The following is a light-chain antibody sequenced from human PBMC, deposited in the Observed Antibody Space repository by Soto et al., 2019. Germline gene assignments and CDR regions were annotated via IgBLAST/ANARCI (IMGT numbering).Light chain of an antibody. CDR3: QSYDSSLSGWV. CDR1: SSNIGAGYV. Sequence: QSVLTQPPSVSGAPGQRVTISCTGSSSNIGAGYVHWYRQLPGTAPKLLIYGNSNRPSGVPDRFSGSKSGTSASLAITGLQAEDEADYYCQSYDSSLSGWVFGGGTKLTVL. V-gene: IGLV1-40*01. J-gene: IGLJ3*02. CDR2: GNS.